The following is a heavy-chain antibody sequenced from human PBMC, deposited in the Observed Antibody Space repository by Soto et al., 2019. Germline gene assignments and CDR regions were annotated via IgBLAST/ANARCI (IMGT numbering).Heavy chain of an antibody. J-gene: IGHJ4*02. CDR3: AKDTGPNWNYGYFHY. Sequence: GGSLRLSCAASGFTFDDYAMHWVRQAPGKGLEWVSGISWNSGSIGYADSVKGRFTISREDAKNSLYLQMNSLRAEDTALYYCAKDTGPNWNYGYFHYWGQGTMVTVYS. D-gene: IGHD1-7*01. CDR1: GFTFDDYA. V-gene: IGHV3-9*01. CDR2: ISWNSGSI.